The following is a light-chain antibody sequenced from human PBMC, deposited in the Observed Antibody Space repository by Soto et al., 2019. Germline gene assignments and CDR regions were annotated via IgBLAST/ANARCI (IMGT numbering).Light chain of an antibody. J-gene: IGKJ1*01. CDR3: QQYGSSPWT. V-gene: IGKV3-20*01. CDR2: VAS. Sequence: EIVLTQSPVTLSLSPGERATLSCRASQSVSSSYLAWYQQKPGQAPRLLIYVASSRATGIPDRFSGSGSGTEFTLTISRLQPEDFAAYYCQQYGSSPWTFGQGTKVDIK. CDR1: QSVSSSY.